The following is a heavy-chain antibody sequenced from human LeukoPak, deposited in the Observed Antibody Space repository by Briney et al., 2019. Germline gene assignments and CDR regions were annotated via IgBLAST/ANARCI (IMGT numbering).Heavy chain of an antibody. D-gene: IGHD1-26*01. Sequence: GGSLRLSCAASGFTFSSYNMNWVRQAPGKGLEWVSSITSGSSYIYYADSVKGRFTISRDNAKNSLYLQMNSLRAEDTAVYYCARAPKFRLVGVPKGPFDPWGQGSLVTVSS. V-gene: IGHV3-21*04. CDR1: GFTFSSYN. CDR2: ITSGSSYI. J-gene: IGHJ5*02. CDR3: ARAPKFRLVGVPKGPFDP.